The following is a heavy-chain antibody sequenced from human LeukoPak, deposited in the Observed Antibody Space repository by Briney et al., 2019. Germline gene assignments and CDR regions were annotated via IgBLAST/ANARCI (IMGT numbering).Heavy chain of an antibody. CDR3: AKSGRLGLRGGFFDF. Sequence: PGGSLRLSCAASGFTFSSYGMSWVRQAPGEGLEWVSGISGSGGSTYYGDSVKGRLTISRDNSKATLYLQMNILGAEDTAVYYCAKSGRLGLRGGFFDFWGQGTLVTVSS. CDR2: ISGSGGST. D-gene: IGHD4-17*01. CDR1: GFTFSSYG. J-gene: IGHJ4*02. V-gene: IGHV3-23*01.